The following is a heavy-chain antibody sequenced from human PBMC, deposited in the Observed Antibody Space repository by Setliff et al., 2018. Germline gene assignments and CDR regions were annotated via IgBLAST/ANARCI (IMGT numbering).Heavy chain of an antibody. Sequence: PSETLSLTCAVSGYSISSGYYWGWIRQPPGKGLEWIGSIYHSGSTYYNPSLKSRVTMSVDTSKNQFSLKLSSVTAADTAVYYCARTNYYDSSTYFNWFDPWGQGTLVTVSS. D-gene: IGHD3-22*01. CDR3: ARTNYYDSSTYFNWFDP. CDR2: IYHSGST. V-gene: IGHV4-38-2*01. J-gene: IGHJ5*02. CDR1: GYSISSGYY.